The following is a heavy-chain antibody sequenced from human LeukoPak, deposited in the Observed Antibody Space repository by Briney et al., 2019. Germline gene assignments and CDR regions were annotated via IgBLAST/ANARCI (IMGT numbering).Heavy chain of an antibody. CDR1: GFTFSDYY. CDR3: ARDRDSSGYYSPNFDY. CDR2: ISSSGSTI. D-gene: IGHD3-22*01. Sequence: KPGGSLRLSCAASGFTFSDYYMSWIRQAPGKGLEWVSYISSSGSTIYYADSVKGRFTISRDNAKNSLYLQMNSLRAEDTAVYYCARDRDSSGYYSPNFDYWGQGTLVTVSS. V-gene: IGHV3-11*01. J-gene: IGHJ4*02.